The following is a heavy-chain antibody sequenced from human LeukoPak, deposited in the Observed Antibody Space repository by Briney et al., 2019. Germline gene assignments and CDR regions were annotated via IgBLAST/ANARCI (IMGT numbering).Heavy chain of an antibody. J-gene: IGHJ4*02. Sequence: GGSLRLSCAASGFTFSNAWMSWVRQAPGKGLEWVSVVYSGGSTYYAASVKGRFTISRDKSKNTLYLQMNSLRAEDAAVYYCARADYDIFTGYYSPFDYWGQGTLVTVSS. V-gene: IGHV3-66*01. CDR3: ARADYDIFTGYYSPFDY. CDR2: VYSGGST. D-gene: IGHD3-9*01. CDR1: GFTFSNAW.